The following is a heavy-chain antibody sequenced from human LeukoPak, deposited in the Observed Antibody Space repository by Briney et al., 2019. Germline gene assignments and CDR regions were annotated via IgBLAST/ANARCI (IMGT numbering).Heavy chain of an antibody. V-gene: IGHV3-21*01. CDR3: ARARSDDYGDYYDAFDI. D-gene: IGHD4-17*01. CDR2: ISSSSSYI. CDR1: GFTFSSYS. Sequence: GGSVRLSCAASGFTFSSYSMNWVRQAPGKGLEWVSSISSSSSYIYYADSVKGRFTISRDNAKNSLYLQMNSLRAEDTAVYYCARARSDDYGDYYDAFDIWGQGTMVTVSS. J-gene: IGHJ3*02.